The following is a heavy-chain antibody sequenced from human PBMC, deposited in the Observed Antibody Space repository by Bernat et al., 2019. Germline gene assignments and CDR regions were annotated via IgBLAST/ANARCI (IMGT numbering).Heavy chain of an antibody. CDR2: IDWDDDK. CDR1: GFSLSTSGMR. J-gene: IGHJ4*02. CDR3: ARTADYYDSSGYYFDY. D-gene: IGHD3-22*01. Sequence: QVTLKESGPALVKPTQTLTLTCTFSGFSLSTSGMRVSWIRQPPGKALEWLARIDWDDDKFYITSLKTRLTISKDTSKNQVVLTMTNMDPVDTATYYCARTADYYDSSGYYFDYWGQGTLVTVSS. V-gene: IGHV2-70*04.